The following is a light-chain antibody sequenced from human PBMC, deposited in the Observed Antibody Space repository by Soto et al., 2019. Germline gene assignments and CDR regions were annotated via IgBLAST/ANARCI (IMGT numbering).Light chain of an antibody. V-gene: IGLV1-40*01. Sequence: QSVLTQPPSVSGAPGQRVTISCTGSSSNIGAGYDVHWYQQLPGTAPKLLIYGNSNRPSGVPDRFSGSKSGTSASLAITGLQAEDGADYSCQSYDSSLSGSVFGGGTKLTDL. CDR3: QSYDSSLSGSV. CDR2: GNS. J-gene: IGLJ2*01. CDR1: SSNIGAGYD.